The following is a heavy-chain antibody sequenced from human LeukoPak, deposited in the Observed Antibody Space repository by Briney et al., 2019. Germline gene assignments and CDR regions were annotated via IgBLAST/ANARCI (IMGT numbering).Heavy chain of an antibody. V-gene: IGHV1-8*01. Sequence: GASVKVSCKASGYTFTSYDINWVRQATGQGLEWMGWMNPNSGNTGYAQKFQGRVTMTRNTSISTAYMELSSLRSEDTAVCYCARVRRIAARNFDYWGQGTLVTVSS. D-gene: IGHD6-6*01. CDR2: MNPNSGNT. CDR1: GYTFTSYD. J-gene: IGHJ4*02. CDR3: ARVRRIAARNFDY.